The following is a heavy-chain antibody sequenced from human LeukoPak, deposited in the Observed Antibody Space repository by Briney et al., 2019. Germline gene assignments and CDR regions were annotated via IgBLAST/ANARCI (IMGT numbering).Heavy chain of an antibody. V-gene: IGHV4-59*01. D-gene: IGHD3-10*01. CDR3: ARDEFPDGSGSGWFDP. CDR1: GGSISSYY. J-gene: IGHJ5*02. CDR2: IYYSGST. Sequence: SETLPLTCTVSGGSISSYYWSWIRQPPGKGLEWIGYIYYSGSTNYNPSLKSRVTISVDTSKNQFSLKLSSVTAADTAVYYCARDEFPDGSGSGWFDPWGQGTLVIVSS.